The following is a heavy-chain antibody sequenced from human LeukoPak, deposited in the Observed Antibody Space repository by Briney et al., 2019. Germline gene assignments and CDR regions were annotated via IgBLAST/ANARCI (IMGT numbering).Heavy chain of an antibody. J-gene: IGHJ6*02. Sequence: SETLSLTCTVSGGSISSGSYYWSWIRQPAGKGPEWIGRIYTSGSTNYNPSLKSRVTISVDTSKNQFSLKLSSVTAADTAVYYCARGGYSSGWSPIDYYYYYGMDVWGQGTTVTVSS. D-gene: IGHD6-19*01. CDR1: GGSISSGSYY. V-gene: IGHV4-61*02. CDR3: ARGGYSSGWSPIDYYYYYGMDV. CDR2: IYTSGST.